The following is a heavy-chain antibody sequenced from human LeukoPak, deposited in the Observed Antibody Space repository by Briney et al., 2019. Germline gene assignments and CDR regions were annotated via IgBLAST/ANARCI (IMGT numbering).Heavy chain of an antibody. V-gene: IGHV1-18*01. CDR1: GYTFTSYG. J-gene: IGHJ4*02. CDR2: ISAYNGNT. D-gene: IGHD1-26*01. Sequence: ASVKVSCEASGYTFTSYGISWVRQAPGQGLEWMGWISAYNGNTNYAQKLQGRVTMTTDTSTSTAYMELRSLRSDDTAVYYCARAASDSGSYYSGYWGQGTLVTVSS. CDR3: ARAASDSGSYYSGY.